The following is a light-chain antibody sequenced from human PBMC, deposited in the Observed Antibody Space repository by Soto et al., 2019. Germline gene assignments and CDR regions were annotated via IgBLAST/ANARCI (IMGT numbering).Light chain of an antibody. CDR2: LNSDGSH. J-gene: IGLJ1*01. CDR3: QTWGTGIQV. CDR1: SGHSSYD. Sequence: QSVLTQSPSASASLGASVKLTCTLSSGHSSYDLAWHQQQPEKGPRYFMKLNSDGSHSKGDGIPDRFSGSSSGAERYLTISSLQSEDEAAYYCQTWGTGIQVCVTGTKLTVL. V-gene: IGLV4-69*01.